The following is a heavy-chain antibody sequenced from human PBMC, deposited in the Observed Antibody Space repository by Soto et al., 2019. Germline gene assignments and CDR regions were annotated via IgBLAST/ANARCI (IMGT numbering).Heavy chain of an antibody. CDR3: AKELEYGYPWYFDY. J-gene: IGHJ4*02. V-gene: IGHV3-30*18. Sequence: QVQLVESGGGVVQPGRSLRLSCAASGFTFSSYGMHWVRQAPGKGLEWVAVISYDGSNKYYADSVKGRFTISRDNSKNSLYLEMNSLRAEDPAVYYCAKELEYGYPWYFDYWGQGTLVNVSS. CDR2: ISYDGSNK. CDR1: GFTFSSYG. D-gene: IGHD4-17*01.